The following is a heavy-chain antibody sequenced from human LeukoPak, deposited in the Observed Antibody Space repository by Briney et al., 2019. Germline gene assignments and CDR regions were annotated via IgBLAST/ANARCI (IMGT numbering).Heavy chain of an antibody. CDR3: AKAWGTPPPRYSYGLDDYFDY. Sequence: GGSLRLSCAASGFTFSSYAMSWVRQAPGKGLEWVSAISGSGGSTYYADSVKGRFTISRDNSKNTLYLQMNSLRAEDTAVYYCAKAWGTPPPRYSYGLDDYFDYWGQGTPVTVSS. V-gene: IGHV3-23*01. CDR2: ISGSGGST. D-gene: IGHD5-18*01. CDR1: GFTFSSYA. J-gene: IGHJ4*02.